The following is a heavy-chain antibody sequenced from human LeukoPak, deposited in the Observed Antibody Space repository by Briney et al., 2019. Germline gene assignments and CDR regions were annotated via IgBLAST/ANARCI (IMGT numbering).Heavy chain of an antibody. J-gene: IGHJ4*02. V-gene: IGHV1-24*01. CDR3: ATGGLIKNTFMIRGVKPLDS. CDR2: FDREDDIT. Sequence: ASVKVSCKVSGYTLTELSMHWVRQAPGKALEWMGGFDREDDITMYAQTLRGRVTLTEDTSTDTAYMELSSLRSGDTAIYYCATGGLIKNTFMIRGVKPLDSWGQGTLVAVSS. CDR1: GYTLTELS. D-gene: IGHD3-10*01.